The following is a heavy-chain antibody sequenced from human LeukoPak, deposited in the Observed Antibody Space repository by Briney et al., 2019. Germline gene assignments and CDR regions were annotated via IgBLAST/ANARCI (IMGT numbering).Heavy chain of an antibody. J-gene: IGHJ6*03. D-gene: IGHD4-17*01. CDR1: GGSFSGYY. CDR3: ARTAAVTTGNYYYYYMNV. V-gene: IGHV4-34*01. CDR2: INHSGST. Sequence: SETLSLTCAVYGGSFSGYYWSWIRQPPGKGLEWIGEINHSGSTNYNPSLKSRVTISVDTSKNQFSLKLSSVTAADTAVYYCARTAAVTTGNYYYYYMNVWGKGTTVTVSS.